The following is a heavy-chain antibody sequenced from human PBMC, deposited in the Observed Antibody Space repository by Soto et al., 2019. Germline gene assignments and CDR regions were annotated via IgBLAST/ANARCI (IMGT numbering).Heavy chain of an antibody. CDR1: GGTFSSYA. Sequence: QVQLVQSGAEVKKPGSSVKVSCKASGGTFSSYAISWVRQAPGQGLEWRGGIIPISETTNYAQKFQGRVTITADESKSTAYMELSSLRSEDTAVYYCARSQGSSTSLEIYYYYYYGMDAWGQGTTVTVSS. V-gene: IGHV1-69*01. D-gene: IGHD2-2*01. J-gene: IGHJ6*02. CDR2: IIPISETT. CDR3: ARSQGSSTSLEIYYYYYYGMDA.